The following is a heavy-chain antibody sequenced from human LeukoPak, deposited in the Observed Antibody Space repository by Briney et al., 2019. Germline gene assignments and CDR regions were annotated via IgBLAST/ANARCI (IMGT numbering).Heavy chain of an antibody. CDR2: IRYDGSNK. V-gene: IGHV3-30*02. Sequence: GGSLRLSCAASGFTFSSYGMHWVRQAPGKGLEWVAFIRYDGSNKYYAGSVKGRFTISRDNSKNTLYLQMNSLRAEDTAVYYCAKDSGYYYYYMDVWGKGTTVTVSS. D-gene: IGHD6-25*01. CDR1: GFTFSSYG. CDR3: AKDSGYYYYYMDV. J-gene: IGHJ6*03.